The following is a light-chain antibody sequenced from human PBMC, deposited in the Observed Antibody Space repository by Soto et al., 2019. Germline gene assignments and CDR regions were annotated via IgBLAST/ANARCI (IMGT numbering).Light chain of an antibody. CDR3: QQRSNWPPT. CDR2: DAF. Sequence: EIVMTQSPGTLSLSPGETATLSCRASQSVSSNYVAWFHQKPGQAPRLLISDAFNRATGIPARFSGSGSGTDFTLTISSLEPEDFAVYYCQQRSNWPPTFGGGTKVDIK. J-gene: IGKJ4*01. CDR1: QSVSSN. V-gene: IGKV3-11*01.